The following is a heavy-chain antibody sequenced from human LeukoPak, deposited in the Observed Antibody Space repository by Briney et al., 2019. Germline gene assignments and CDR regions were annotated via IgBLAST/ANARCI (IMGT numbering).Heavy chain of an antibody. Sequence: PSETLSLTCTVSGGSISSYYWSWFRQTPGKGLEWIGYIYYSGSTNYNPSLKSRVTISVDTSENQFSLKLSSVTAADTAVYYCARGLAGYSGGDDAFDTWGQGTMATVSS. CDR1: GGSISSYY. CDR3: ARGLAGYSGGDDAFDT. V-gene: IGHV4-59*01. CDR2: IYYSGST. D-gene: IGHD6-19*01. J-gene: IGHJ3*02.